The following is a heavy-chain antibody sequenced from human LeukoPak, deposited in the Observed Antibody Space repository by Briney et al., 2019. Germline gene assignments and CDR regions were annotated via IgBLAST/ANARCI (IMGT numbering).Heavy chain of an antibody. V-gene: IGHV1-69*02. CDR3: ASERQSRSYSGYDLGFDY. Sequence: GASVQVSCQASGGTFISYTISWVRQAPGQGLEWMGRIIPILGIANYAQKFQGRVTITADKSTSTAYMELSSLRSEDTAVYYCASERQSRSYSGYDLGFDYWGQGTLVTVSS. CDR1: GGTFISYT. D-gene: IGHD5-12*01. CDR2: IIPILGIA. J-gene: IGHJ4*02.